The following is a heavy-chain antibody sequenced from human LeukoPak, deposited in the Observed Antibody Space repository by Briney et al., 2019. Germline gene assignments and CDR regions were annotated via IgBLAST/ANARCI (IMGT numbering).Heavy chain of an antibody. CDR2: MNPNSGNT. D-gene: IGHD1-1*01. J-gene: IGHJ3*02. V-gene: IGHV1-8*03. CDR3: ARVRRLGTWDAFDI. Sequence: ASVKVSCKASVYTFTSYDINWVRQATGQGLEWMGWMNPNSGNTGYAQKFQGRVTITRNTSISTAYMELSSLRSEDTAVYYCARVRRLGTWDAFDIWGQGTMVTVSS. CDR1: VYTFTSYD.